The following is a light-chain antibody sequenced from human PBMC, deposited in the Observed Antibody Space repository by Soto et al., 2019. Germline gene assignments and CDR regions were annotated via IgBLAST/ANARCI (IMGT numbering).Light chain of an antibody. CDR2: KTS. Sequence: DIQLTQSPSTLSASVGDRVTITCRACQSISSWLAWYQQKPGKDPKFLIYKTSNLESGVQSRFSGSGSGTEFTLTISSLQPDDFATYYCQYYNNYCWRFGQGTKLEI. J-gene: IGKJ1*01. V-gene: IGKV1-5*03. CDR3: QYYNNYCWR. CDR1: QSISSW.